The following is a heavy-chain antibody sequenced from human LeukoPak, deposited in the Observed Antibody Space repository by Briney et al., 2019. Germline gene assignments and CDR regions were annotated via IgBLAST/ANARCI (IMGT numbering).Heavy chain of an antibody. V-gene: IGHV5-51*01. D-gene: IGHD1-26*01. CDR3: ARKISGSYYGLDY. J-gene: IGHJ4*02. CDR2: IYPADSET. CDR1: GYTFSNYW. Sequence: GGSLKISCNVSGYTFSNYWIGWVRQMPGKGLEWGGIIYPADSETRYSPSFQGQFTMSVDKSISTAYLQWSSLKASDTAMYYCARKISGSYYGLDYWGQGTLVTVSS.